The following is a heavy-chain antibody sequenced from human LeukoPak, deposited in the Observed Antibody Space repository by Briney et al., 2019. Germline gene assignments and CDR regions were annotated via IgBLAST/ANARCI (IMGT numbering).Heavy chain of an antibody. V-gene: IGHV3-30*01. CDR1: GFSFSSYA. J-gene: IGHJ4*02. Sequence: PERSLRLSCAASGFSFSSYAMHWVRQAPGKGLEWVAVISYDGSDKYFADSVRGRFTISRDNSKNTVYLQMNSLRVEDTAVYHCARDPKRYCSGVSCYLDYWGQGTLVTVSS. CDR2: ISYDGSDK. D-gene: IGHD2-15*01. CDR3: ARDPKRYCSGVSCYLDY.